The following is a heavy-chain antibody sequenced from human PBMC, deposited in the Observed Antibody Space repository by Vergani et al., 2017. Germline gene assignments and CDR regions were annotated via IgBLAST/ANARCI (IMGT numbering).Heavy chain of an antibody. D-gene: IGHD2/OR15-2a*01. V-gene: IGHV3-23*01. CDR2: ISGTYGRT. CDR1: GFIFNNFA. J-gene: IGHJ3*02. CDR3: ARGRLFPNDVVDI. Sequence: VQLLESGGDLVQPGGSLRLSCAGSGFIFNNFAMSWVRQAPGKGLEWLAAISGTYGRTWYANSVKGRFTISRDNFKNTLYLQLSSLRVGDTAIYYCARGRLFPNDVVDIWGQGTLVTVFS.